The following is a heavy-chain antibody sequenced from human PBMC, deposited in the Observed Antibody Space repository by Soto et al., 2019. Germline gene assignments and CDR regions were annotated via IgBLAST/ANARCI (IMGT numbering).Heavy chain of an antibody. CDR3: ARGGISHWAYFYYMDV. CDR2: IYYSGST. J-gene: IGHJ6*03. D-gene: IGHD2-21*01. V-gene: IGHV4-61*01. CDR1: GGSVSSGSYY. Sequence: SETLSLTCTVSGGSVSSGSYYWSWIRQPPGKGLEWIGYIYYSGSTNYNPSLKSRVTISVDTSKNQFSLTLSSVTAADTAIYYCARGGISHWAYFYYMDVWDRGTTVTVSS.